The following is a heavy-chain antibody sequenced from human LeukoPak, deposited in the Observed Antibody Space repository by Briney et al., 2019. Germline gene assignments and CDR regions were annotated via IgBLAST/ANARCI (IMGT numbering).Heavy chain of an antibody. CDR3: ARGRYFDWLQPRGMDV. CDR1: GLTFSSYA. J-gene: IGHJ6*02. D-gene: IGHD3-9*01. V-gene: IGHV3-30*04. CDR2: ISYDGSNK. Sequence: GGSLRLSCAASGLTFSSYAMHWVRQAPGKGLEWVAVISYDGSNKYYADSVKGRFTISRDNSKNTLYLQMNSLRAEDTAVYYCARGRYFDWLQPRGMDVWGQGTTVTVSS.